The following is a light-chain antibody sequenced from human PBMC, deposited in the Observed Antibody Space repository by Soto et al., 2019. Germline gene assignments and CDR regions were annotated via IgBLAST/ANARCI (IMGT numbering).Light chain of an antibody. CDR2: GAS. J-gene: IGKJ2*01. CDR3: QQYGSSPYT. V-gene: IGKV3-20*01. Sequence: ERVLTQSPGTLSLSPGERATLSCRASQSVSSSYLAWYQQKPGQAPRLLIYGASSRATGIPDRFSGSGSGTDFTLTISRLEPEDFAVYYCQQYGSSPYTFGQGTK. CDR1: QSVSSSY.